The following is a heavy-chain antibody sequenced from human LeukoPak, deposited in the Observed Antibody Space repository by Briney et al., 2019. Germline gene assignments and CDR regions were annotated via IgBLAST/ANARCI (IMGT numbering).Heavy chain of an antibody. CDR1: GFSFSRYG. CDR3: AKAAYLGGSGPYFDY. V-gene: IGHV3-23*01. CDR2: IRSSDSTT. Sequence: GGSLRLSCEASGFSFSRYGMRWVRQAPGKGLKWLSSIRSSDSTTYYADSVKGRFTISRDNSKNTLCLQMNSLRAEDTAVYYCAKAAYLGGSGPYFDYWGQGTLVTVSS. J-gene: IGHJ4*02. D-gene: IGHD2-15*01.